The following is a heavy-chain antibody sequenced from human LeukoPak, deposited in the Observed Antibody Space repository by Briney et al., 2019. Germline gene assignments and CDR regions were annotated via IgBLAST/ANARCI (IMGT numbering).Heavy chain of an antibody. CDR1: GFTFSTYW. D-gene: IGHD3-22*01. CDR3: ASLYYDSSGYYLSYFDY. CDR2: IKSDGST. Sequence: GGSLRLSCAASGFTFSTYWMHWVRQAPGKGLVWVSRIKSDGSTNYADSVKGRFTISRDNAKNSLYLQMNSLRAEDTAVYYCASLYYDSSGYYLSYFDYWGQGTLVTVSS. J-gene: IGHJ4*02. V-gene: IGHV3-74*01.